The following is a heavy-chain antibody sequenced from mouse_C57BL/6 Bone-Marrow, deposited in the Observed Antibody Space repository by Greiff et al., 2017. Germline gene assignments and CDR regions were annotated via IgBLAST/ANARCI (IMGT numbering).Heavy chain of an antibody. J-gene: IGHJ1*03. CDR1: GFNIKDDY. CDR3: TFFSYYGSSYWYFDV. Sequence: EVQLQQSGAELVRPGASVKLSCTASGFNIKDDYMPWVKQRPEQGLEWIGWIAPENGDTEYASKFQGTATITADTSSNTAYLQLSSLTSEDTAVYYCTFFSYYGSSYWYFDVWGTGTTVTVSS. D-gene: IGHD1-1*01. V-gene: IGHV14-4*01. CDR2: IAPENGDT.